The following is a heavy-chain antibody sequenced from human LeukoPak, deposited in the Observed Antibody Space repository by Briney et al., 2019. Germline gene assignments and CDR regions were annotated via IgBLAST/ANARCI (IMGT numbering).Heavy chain of an antibody. V-gene: IGHV3-7*01. Sequence: PGRSLRLSCAASGFTFSSYWMSWVRQAPGKGREWVANIKQDGSEKYYVDSVKGRFTISRDNAKNSLYLQMNSLRAEDTAVYYCARDHQGPLVDYWGQGTLVTVSS. CDR3: ARDHQGPLVDY. J-gene: IGHJ4*02. CDR1: GFTFSSYW. CDR2: IKQDGSEK.